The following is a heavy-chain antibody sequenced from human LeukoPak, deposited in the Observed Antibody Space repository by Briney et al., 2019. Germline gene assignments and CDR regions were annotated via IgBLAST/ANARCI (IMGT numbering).Heavy chain of an antibody. Sequence: SETLSLTCAVYGGSFSGYYWSWSRQPTGKGLEWIGEINHSGSTNYNPSLKSRVTISVDTSKNQFSLKLSSVTAADTAVYYCARASHWNQLHYFDYWGQGTLVTVSS. D-gene: IGHD1-1*01. CDR1: GGSFSGYY. CDR3: ARASHWNQLHYFDY. V-gene: IGHV4-34*01. CDR2: INHSGST. J-gene: IGHJ4*02.